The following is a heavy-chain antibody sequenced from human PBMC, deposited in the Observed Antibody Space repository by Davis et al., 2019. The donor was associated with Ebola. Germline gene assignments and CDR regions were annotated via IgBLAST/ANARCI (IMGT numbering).Heavy chain of an antibody. V-gene: IGHV3-21*01. J-gene: IGHJ4*02. CDR2: ISSSSSYI. CDR1: GFTFSSYS. CDR3: ARDAPPPSYYYDSSGYYPPYFDY. Sequence: GESLKISCAASGFTFSSYSMNWVRQAPGKGLEWVSSISSSSSYIYYADSVKGRFTISRDNAKNSLYLQMNSLRDEDTAVYYCARDAPPPSYYYDSSGYYPPYFDYWGQGTLVTVSS. D-gene: IGHD3-22*01.